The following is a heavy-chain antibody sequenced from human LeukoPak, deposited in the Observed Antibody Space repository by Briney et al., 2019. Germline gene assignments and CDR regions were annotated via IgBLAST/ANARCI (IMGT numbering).Heavy chain of an antibody. D-gene: IGHD3-16*02. CDR3: ARDMQLST. CDR1: GFTFSGSA. J-gene: IGHJ3*01. Sequence: GGSQRLSCAASGFTFSGSAMSWVRQAPGEGLEWVSLISYSGANSYYTDSVRGRFTISRDNSKDTLFLQTNSLRDEDTDIYYCARDMQLSTWGLGTMVTVSS. CDR2: ISYSGANS. V-gene: IGHV3-23*01.